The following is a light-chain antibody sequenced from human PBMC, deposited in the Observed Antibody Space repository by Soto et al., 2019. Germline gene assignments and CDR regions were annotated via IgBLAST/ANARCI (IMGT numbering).Light chain of an antibody. Sequence: QSVLTQPPSASGSPGQSVTISCTGTSSASGYYNYVSWYQQHPGKAPKLLIYEVTKRPSGVPDRFSGSKSGNTASLTVSGLHAEDEADYYCSSFAGVSTVFGNGTKLTVL. CDR3: SSFAGVSTV. CDR2: EVT. V-gene: IGLV2-8*01. J-gene: IGLJ1*01. CDR1: SSASGYYNY.